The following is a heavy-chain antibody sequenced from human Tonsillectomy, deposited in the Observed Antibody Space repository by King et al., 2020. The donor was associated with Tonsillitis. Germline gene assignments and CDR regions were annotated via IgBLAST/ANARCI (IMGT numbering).Heavy chain of an antibody. CDR2: IIPILGTA. V-gene: IGHV1-69*01. D-gene: IGHD3-22*01. J-gene: IGHJ4*02. CDR3: ARDLNYYDRSGYSGVGY. CDR1: GGTFFSYA. Sequence: VQLVESGAEVKKPGSSVKVSCKASGGTFFSYAISWVRQAPGQGLEWMGGIIPILGTANYAQKFQGRVTITADESTSTAYMELSSLRSEDTAVYYCARDLNYYDRSGYSGVGYWGQGTLVTVSS.